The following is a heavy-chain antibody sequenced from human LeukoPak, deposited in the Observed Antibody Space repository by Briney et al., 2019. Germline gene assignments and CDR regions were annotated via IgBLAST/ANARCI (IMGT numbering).Heavy chain of an antibody. CDR3: ARGLLWPKAAFDY. J-gene: IGHJ4*02. D-gene: IGHD2-2*01. V-gene: IGHV4-34*01. CDR1: GGSFSGYY. CDR2: INHSGST. Sequence: SETLSLTCAVYGGSFSGYYWSWIRQPPGKGLEWIGEINHSGSTNYNPSLKSRVTISVDTSKNQFSLKLSSVTAADTAVYYCARGLLWPKAAFDYWGQGTLVTVSS.